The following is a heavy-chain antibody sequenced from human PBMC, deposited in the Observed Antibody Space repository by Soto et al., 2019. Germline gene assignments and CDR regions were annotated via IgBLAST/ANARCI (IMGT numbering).Heavy chain of an antibody. J-gene: IGHJ3*02. V-gene: IGHV4-30-4*01. Sequence: PSETLSLTCTVSGGSISSGDYYWSWIRQPPGKGLEWIGYIYYGGSTYYNPSLKSRVTISVDTPKNQFSLKLSSVTAADTAVYYCARDPSFYYDSSGSHPGAFDIWGQGTMVTVSS. CDR1: GGSISSGDYY. CDR3: ARDPSFYYDSSGSHPGAFDI. D-gene: IGHD3-22*01. CDR2: IYYGGST.